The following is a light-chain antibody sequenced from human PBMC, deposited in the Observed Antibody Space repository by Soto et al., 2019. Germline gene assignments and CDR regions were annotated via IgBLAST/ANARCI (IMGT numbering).Light chain of an antibody. Sequence: EIVLTQTPLSLSVTPGQPASVSCKSSQSLLHSSGKTFLYWYLQKAGQPPQALIYEVSTRFSGVPDRFSGSGSGTDFTLKISRVEAEDIGVYYCMQGIQFPYTFGQGTKLEIK. CDR1: QSLLHSSGKTF. CDR3: MQGIQFPYT. V-gene: IGKV2D-29*01. CDR2: EVS. J-gene: IGKJ2*01.